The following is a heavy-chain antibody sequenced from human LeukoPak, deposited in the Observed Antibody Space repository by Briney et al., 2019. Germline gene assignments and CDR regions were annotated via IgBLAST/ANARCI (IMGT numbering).Heavy chain of an antibody. CDR3: ARDVKRITIFGVVKPAYYYYGMDV. J-gene: IGHJ6*02. CDR1: GGTFSSYA. CDR2: IIPILGIA. D-gene: IGHD3-3*01. V-gene: IGHV1-69*04. Sequence: SVKVSCKASGGTFSSYAISWVRQAPGQGLEWMGRIIPILGIANYAQKFQGRVTITADKSTSTAYMELGSLRSEDTAVYYCARDVKRITIFGVVKPAYYYYGMDVWGQGTTVTVSS.